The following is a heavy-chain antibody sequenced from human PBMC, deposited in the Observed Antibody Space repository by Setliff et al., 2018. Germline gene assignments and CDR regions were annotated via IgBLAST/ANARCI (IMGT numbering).Heavy chain of an antibody. D-gene: IGHD2-2*01. J-gene: IGHJ5*02. CDR3: VRAPPTVVIPPGRAFFDP. CDR1: GYTFTSYG. V-gene: IGHV1-18*01. CDR2: ISAYNGNI. Sequence: ASVKVSCKASGYTFTSYGVSWVRQAPGQGLEWVGWISAYNGNINYAQKFQGRVTMTTDTYTNTANMELRSLRSDDTAVYYCVRAPPTVVIPPGRAFFDPWGQGTLVTVSS.